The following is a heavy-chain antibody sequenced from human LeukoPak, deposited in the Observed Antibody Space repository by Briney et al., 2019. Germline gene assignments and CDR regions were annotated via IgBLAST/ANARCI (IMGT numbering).Heavy chain of an antibody. D-gene: IGHD2-15*01. CDR1: GGSISSGGYC. Sequence: PSETLSLTCTVSGGSISSGGYCWSWIRQHPGKGLEWIGYIYYSGSTYYNPSLKSRVTISVDTSKNQLSLKLSSVTAADTAVYYCATGDSVAATEFDYWGQGTLVTVSS. V-gene: IGHV4-31*03. J-gene: IGHJ4*02. CDR2: IYYSGST. CDR3: ATGDSVAATEFDY.